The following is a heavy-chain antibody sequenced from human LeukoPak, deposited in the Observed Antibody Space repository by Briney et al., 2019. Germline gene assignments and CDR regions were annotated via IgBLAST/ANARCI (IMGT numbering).Heavy chain of an antibody. D-gene: IGHD6-19*01. CDR2: ISSSSSTI. V-gene: IGHV3-48*01. Sequence: PGGSLRLSCAASGFTFSSYSMNWVRQAPGKGLEWVSYISSSSSTIYYADSVKGRFTISRDNAKNSLYLQMNSLRAEDTAVYYCARAGQWLDDAFDIWGQGTMVTVSS. CDR3: ARAGQWLDDAFDI. J-gene: IGHJ3*02. CDR1: GFTFSSYS.